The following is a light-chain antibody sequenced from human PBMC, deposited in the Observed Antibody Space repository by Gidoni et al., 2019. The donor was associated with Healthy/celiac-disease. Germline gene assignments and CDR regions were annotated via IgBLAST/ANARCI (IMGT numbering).Light chain of an antibody. CDR2: AAS. V-gene: IGKV1-9*01. J-gene: IGKJ2*01. CDR1: QGISSY. Sequence: IQLTQSPSSLSASVGDRVTITCRASQGISSYLAWYQQKPGKAPKLLIYAASTLQSGVPSRFSGSGSGTDFTLTISSLQPEDFATYYCQQLNSYLPFXQXTKLEIK. CDR3: QQLNSYLP.